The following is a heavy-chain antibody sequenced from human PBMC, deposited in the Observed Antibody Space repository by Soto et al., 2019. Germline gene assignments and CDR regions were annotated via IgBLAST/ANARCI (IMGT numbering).Heavy chain of an antibody. Sequence: EVQLLESGGDLVQPGGSLRLSCAASGFTFSSYAMSWVRQAPGKGLEWVSAISGSGGSTYYADSVKGRFTISRDNSKNTLYLQMNSLRAEDTAVYYCAKDLGDCSSTSCYFYYYYYGMDVWGQGTTVTVSS. D-gene: IGHD2-2*01. V-gene: IGHV3-23*01. CDR3: AKDLGDCSSTSCYFYYYYYGMDV. CDR2: ISGSGGST. J-gene: IGHJ6*02. CDR1: GFTFSSYA.